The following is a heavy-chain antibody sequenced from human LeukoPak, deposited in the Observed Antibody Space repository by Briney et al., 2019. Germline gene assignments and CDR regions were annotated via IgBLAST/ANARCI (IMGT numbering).Heavy chain of an antibody. CDR1: GFTFSSYA. D-gene: IGHD1-26*01. CDR3: AREGLYSGSYFFDY. J-gene: IGHJ4*02. Sequence: PGGSLRLSCAASGFTFSSYAIHWVRQAPGKGLEYVSAISSNGGSTYYANSVKGRFTISRDNSKNTLYLQMGSLRAEDMAVYYCAREGLYSGSYFFDYWGQGTLVTVSS. V-gene: IGHV3-64*01. CDR2: ISSNGGST.